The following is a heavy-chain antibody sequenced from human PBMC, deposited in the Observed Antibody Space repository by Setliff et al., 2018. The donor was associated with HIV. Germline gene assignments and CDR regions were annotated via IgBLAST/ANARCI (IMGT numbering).Heavy chain of an antibody. D-gene: IGHD6-19*01. Sequence: ASETLSLTCTVSGGSISSSSYFWGWIRQPPGKGLEWIATIHYSGNTYYNPSLKSRVTVSVDTSKNQFSLKLTSVTAADTAVYYCAQLIAVGGIDYWGQGTLVTVSS. CDR3: AQLIAVGGIDY. J-gene: IGHJ4*02. CDR1: GGSISSSSYF. CDR2: IHYSGNT. V-gene: IGHV4-39*07.